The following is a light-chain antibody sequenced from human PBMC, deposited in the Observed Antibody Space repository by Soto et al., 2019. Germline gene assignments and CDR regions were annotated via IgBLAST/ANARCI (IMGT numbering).Light chain of an antibody. CDR3: QHYFSSVT. J-gene: IGKJ1*01. V-gene: IGKV3-20*01. CDR2: GAS. Sequence: EIVLTQSPGSLSLSPGERATLSCRASQSVDSSFFAWYQQKPGQAPRLLIYGASNRATGIPDRYSGSGSGTDFTLTINRLEPEDFALYYCQHYFSSVTFGQGTKVEIK. CDR1: QSVDSSF.